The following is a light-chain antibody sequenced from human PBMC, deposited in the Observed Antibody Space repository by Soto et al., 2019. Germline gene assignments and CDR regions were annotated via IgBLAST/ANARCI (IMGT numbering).Light chain of an antibody. CDR1: QSVSGW. CDR2: KAS. CDR3: QHYDTYPLT. Sequence: DIQMTQSPSTLSASVGDIVTITCRASQSVSGWLAWYQQRPGKAPNLLVSKASSLESGVPSRFSGSGSGTEFTLTISSLQPDDFATYYCQHYDTYPLTFGGGTKVEIK. J-gene: IGKJ4*01. V-gene: IGKV1-5*03.